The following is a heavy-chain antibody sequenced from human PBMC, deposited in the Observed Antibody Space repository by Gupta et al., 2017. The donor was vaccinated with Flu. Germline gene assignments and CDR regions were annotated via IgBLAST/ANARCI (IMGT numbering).Heavy chain of an antibody. Sequence: SGNTYNNPSLKSRVIISVDTSKNQFSLKVRSVTAADTAVYYCARDWRGSGQTWFDPWGQGALVTVSS. V-gene: IGHV4-31*02. J-gene: IGHJ5*02. CDR3: ARDWRGSGQTWFDP. D-gene: IGHD3-3*01. CDR2: SGNT.